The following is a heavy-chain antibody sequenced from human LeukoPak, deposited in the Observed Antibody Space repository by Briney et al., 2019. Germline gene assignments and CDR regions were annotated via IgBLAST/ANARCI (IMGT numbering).Heavy chain of an antibody. J-gene: IGHJ4*02. V-gene: IGHV4-34*01. CDR1: GGSFSGYY. CDR2: INHSRST. Sequence: SETLSLTCAVYGGSFSGYYWSWIRQPPGKGLQWIGEINHSRSTNYNPSLKSRVTISLDTSKNQFSLKMNSVTAADTAMYYCAKSGGYGLIDYWGQGTLVTVSS. CDR3: AKSGGYGLIDY. D-gene: IGHD1-26*01.